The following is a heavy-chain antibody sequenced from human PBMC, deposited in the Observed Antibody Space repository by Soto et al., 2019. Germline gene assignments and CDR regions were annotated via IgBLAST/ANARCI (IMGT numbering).Heavy chain of an antibody. CDR1: GGTFSSYA. Sequence: ASVKVSCKASGGTFSSYAISWVRQAPGQGLEWMGGIIPIFGTANYAQKFQGRVTITADESTSTAYMELSSLRSEDTAVYYCARPGLTAMDYYYYYGMDVWGQGTTVTVSS. J-gene: IGHJ6*02. V-gene: IGHV1-69*13. CDR3: ARPGLTAMDYYYYYGMDV. D-gene: IGHD5-18*01. CDR2: IIPIFGTA.